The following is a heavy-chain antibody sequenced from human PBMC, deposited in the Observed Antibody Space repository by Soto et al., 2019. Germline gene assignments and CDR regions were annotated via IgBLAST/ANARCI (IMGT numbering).Heavy chain of an antibody. V-gene: IGHV1-8*01. Sequence: QVQLVQSGAEVKKPGASVKVSCKPSGYPFTSYHVNWVRQAPGQGLEWMGWMNPDSGSTDYALKFQGRLTMTRNTSMSTAYLELRSLTSEDTAISYCARGGFISQGYDSGWYIAHWGQGTQVIVSS. D-gene: IGHD6-19*01. CDR1: GYPFTSYH. CDR2: MNPDSGST. J-gene: IGHJ5*02. CDR3: ARGGFISQGYDSGWYIAH.